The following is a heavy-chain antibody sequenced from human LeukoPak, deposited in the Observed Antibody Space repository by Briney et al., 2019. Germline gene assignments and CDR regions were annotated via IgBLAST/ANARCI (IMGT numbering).Heavy chain of an antibody. V-gene: IGHV1-2*02. J-gene: IGHJ3*02. CDR2: INRISGGK. CDR1: GYTFTGYY. D-gene: IGHD1-26*01. Sequence: ASVNVSCKASGYTFTGYYMHWVRQAPGQGREWMGWINRISGGKYDAQKFRGRGAMTRDTSISTAYMELSRLRSDDTAVYYCARGWDSYALDIWGQGTMVTVSS. CDR3: ARGWDSYALDI.